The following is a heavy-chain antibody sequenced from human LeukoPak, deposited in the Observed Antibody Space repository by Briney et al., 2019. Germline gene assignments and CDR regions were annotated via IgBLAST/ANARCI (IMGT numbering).Heavy chain of an antibody. CDR2: IYYGQTI. Sequence: SETLSLTCTISAASIRSSSHHWGWIRHSPGKGLEWIGNIYYGQTIYYNLSLNSRVTISVVTSKDQFTLQLNSVTAADTAVYYCVRHDGRGGATMGAFDSWGQGSLVIVSS. D-gene: IGHD5-12*01. CDR3: VRHDGRGGATMGAFDS. V-gene: IGHV4-39*01. J-gene: IGHJ5*01. CDR1: AASIRSSSHH.